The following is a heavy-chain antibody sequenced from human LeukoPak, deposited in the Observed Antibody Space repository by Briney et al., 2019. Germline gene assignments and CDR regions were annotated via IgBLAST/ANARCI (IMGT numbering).Heavy chain of an antibody. CDR3: ARVGSDCSDGTCY. J-gene: IGHJ4*01. Sequence: GASVKVSCKASGGTFSSYAINGVRQAPGQGLEWMGRIIPILDIGNFAQKFQGRVTITADKSTSTAYMEQRSLTSDDTAVYYCARVGSDCSDGTCYWGHGTLVTVSS. V-gene: IGHV1-69*04. CDR2: IIPILDIG. CDR1: GGTFSSYA. D-gene: IGHD2-15*01.